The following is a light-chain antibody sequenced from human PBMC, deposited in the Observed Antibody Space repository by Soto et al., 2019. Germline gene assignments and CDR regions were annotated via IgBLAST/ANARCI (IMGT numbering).Light chain of an antibody. J-gene: IGKJ1*01. CDR1: QSVSSNF. CDR2: DAS. CDR3: QQYGSSPAT. Sequence: EIVLTQSPGTLSLSPVERATLSCMASQSVSSNFLAWYQEKPGQAPRLLIYDASSRATGIPDRFSGGGSGTDFTLSVSRLEPEDFAVYFCQQYGSSPATFGQGTKVDIK. V-gene: IGKV3-20*01.